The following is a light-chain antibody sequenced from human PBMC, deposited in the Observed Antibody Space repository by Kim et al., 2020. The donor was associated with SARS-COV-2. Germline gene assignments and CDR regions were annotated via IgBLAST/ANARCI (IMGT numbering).Light chain of an antibody. J-gene: IGLJ2*01. V-gene: IGLV3-21*04. Sequence: SYELTQPPSVSVAPGKTASITCGGDNIGVKSAHWYQQKPGQAPVLVIHYDSDRPSGIPERFSGSNSGNTATLTIPGVEAGDEADYYCQVWDNSRLHLVF. CDR3: QVWDNSRLHLV. CDR1: NIGVKS. CDR2: YDS.